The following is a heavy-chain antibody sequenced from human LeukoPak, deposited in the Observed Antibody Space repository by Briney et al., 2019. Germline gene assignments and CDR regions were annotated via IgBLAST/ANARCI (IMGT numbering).Heavy chain of an antibody. D-gene: IGHD3-22*01. V-gene: IGHV1-2*02. CDR3: ASLYYYDSSGYYGNDAFDI. CDR2: INPNSGGT. Sequence: GASVKVSCKASGYTLTGYYMHWVRQAPGQGLEWMGWINPNSGGTNYAQKFQGRVTMTRDTSISTAYMELSRLRSDDTAVYYCASLYYYDSSGYYGNDAFDIWGQGTMVTVSS. J-gene: IGHJ3*02. CDR1: GYTLTGYY.